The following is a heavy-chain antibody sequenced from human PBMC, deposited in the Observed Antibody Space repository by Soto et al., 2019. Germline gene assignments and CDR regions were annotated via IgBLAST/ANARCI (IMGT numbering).Heavy chain of an antibody. V-gene: IGHV3-23*01. CDR3: AREAYCGGDCYYSSLPSDSKFDY. CDR2: ISGSGDKT. CDR1: GVSFRNYP. J-gene: IGHJ4*02. D-gene: IGHD2-21*02. Sequence: GGLMILPSAAFGVSFRNYPRRWVSPATGKRLEAVSSISGSGDKTYYKDSVKGRFTISRDNTKNTVDLQMNSLRAEDTAVYYCAREAYCGGDCYYSSLPSDSKFDYWGQGTLVTVAS.